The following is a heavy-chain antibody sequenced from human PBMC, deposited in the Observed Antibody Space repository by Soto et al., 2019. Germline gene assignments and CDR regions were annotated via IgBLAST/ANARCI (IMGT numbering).Heavy chain of an antibody. CDR1: GGSISSYC. CDR3: ARDRRDGEWLAPQ. J-gene: IGHJ4*02. Sequence: SETLSLTCTVSGGSISSYCWSWIRQPPGKGLEWIGYIYYSGSTNYNPSLKSRVTISVDTSKNQFSLKLSSVTAADTAVYYCARDRRDGEWLAPQRGQGTLVTVSS. V-gene: IGHV4-59*01. CDR2: IYYSGST. D-gene: IGHD6-19*01.